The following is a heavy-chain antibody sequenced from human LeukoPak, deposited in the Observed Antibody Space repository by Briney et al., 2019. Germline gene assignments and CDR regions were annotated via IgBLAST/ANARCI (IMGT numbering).Heavy chain of an antibody. J-gene: IGHJ6*02. CDR2: ISSSGSTI. CDR1: GFTFSDYY. D-gene: IGHD5-24*01. CDR3: ARHKGDGYNGYYYYYYGMDV. V-gene: IGHV3-11*01. Sequence: PGGSLRLSCAASGFTFSDYYMSWIRQAPGKGLEWVSYISSSGSTIYYADSVKGRFTISRDNAKNSLYLQMNSLRAEDTAVYYCARHKGDGYNGYYYYYYGMDVWGQGTTVTVSS.